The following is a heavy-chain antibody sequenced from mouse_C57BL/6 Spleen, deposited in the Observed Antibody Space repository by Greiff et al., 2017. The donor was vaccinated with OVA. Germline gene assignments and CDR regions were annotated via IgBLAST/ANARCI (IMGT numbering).Heavy chain of an antibody. CDR3: TREGNYYGSSPFAY. V-gene: IGHV6-6*01. CDR1: GFTFSDAW. J-gene: IGHJ3*01. CDR2: IRNKANNHAT. D-gene: IGHD1-1*01. Sequence: EVQRVESGGGLVQPGGSMKLSCAASGFTFSDAWMDWVRQSPEKGLEWVAEIRNKANNHATYYAESVKGRFTISRDDSKSSVYLQMNSLRAEDTGIYYCTREGNYYGSSPFAYWGQGTLVTVSA.